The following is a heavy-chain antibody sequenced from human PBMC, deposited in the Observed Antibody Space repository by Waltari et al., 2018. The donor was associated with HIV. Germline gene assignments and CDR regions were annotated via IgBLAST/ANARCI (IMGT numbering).Heavy chain of an antibody. CDR1: GFSFSTYA. D-gene: IGHD5-18*01. V-gene: IGHV3-23*01. CDR3: AKMSKSWLLAAGTFDY. J-gene: IGHJ4*02. Sequence: EVQLLESGGALVQHGGSLRLSCAASGFSFSTYALGWVRQAPGKGLEWVSSISSSGDTTRYAESVEGRLAISRDNSKNSLYLQINSLRADDTAIYYCAKMSKSWLLAAGTFDYWGQGTLVTVSS. CDR2: ISSSGDTT.